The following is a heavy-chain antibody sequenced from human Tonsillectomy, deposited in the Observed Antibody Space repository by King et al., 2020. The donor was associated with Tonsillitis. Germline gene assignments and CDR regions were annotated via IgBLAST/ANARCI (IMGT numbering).Heavy chain of an antibody. CDR2: INPNRGGT. Sequence: QLVQSGAETKKPGASMKVSCKASGFFFTDHFMHWVRQAPGQGLEWMGWINPNRGGTKYALEFQGRVANTRDTSISTAYMELSRLGYDDTAVYFCARDIPGLTTWDGAFDLWGQGTMLTVSS. J-gene: IGHJ3*01. CDR1: GFFFTDHF. CDR3: ARDIPGLTTWDGAFDL. V-gene: IGHV1-2*02. D-gene: IGHD2-2*02.